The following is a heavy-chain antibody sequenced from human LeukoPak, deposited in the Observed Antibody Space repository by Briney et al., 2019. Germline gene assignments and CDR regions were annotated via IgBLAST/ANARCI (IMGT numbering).Heavy chain of an antibody. CDR1: GFTVSSNY. D-gene: IGHD4-17*01. Sequence: PGGSLRLSCAASGFTVSSNYMSWVRQAPGKGLVWVSRINSDGSSTSYADSVKGRFTISRDNAKNTLYLQMNSLRAEDTAVYYCARDLDGDYYYYYYMDVWGKGTTVTVSS. CDR3: ARDLDGDYYYYYYMDV. J-gene: IGHJ6*03. CDR2: INSDGSST. V-gene: IGHV3-74*01.